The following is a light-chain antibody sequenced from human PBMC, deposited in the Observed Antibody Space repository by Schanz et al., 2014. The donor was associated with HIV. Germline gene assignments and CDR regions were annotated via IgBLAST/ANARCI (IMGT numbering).Light chain of an antibody. CDR1: QSVLYSSNNKNY. V-gene: IGKV4-1*01. CDR2: LAS. J-gene: IGKJ1*01. Sequence: DIVVTQSPASLAVSLGEMATISCKSSQSVLYSSNNKNYLPWHQRKPGHPPKLLIYLASTRESGVPDRFSGSGSGTDFTLTIGSLQAEDVAVYYCLQYYTTPPWTFGQGTKVEIK. CDR3: LQYYTTPPWT.